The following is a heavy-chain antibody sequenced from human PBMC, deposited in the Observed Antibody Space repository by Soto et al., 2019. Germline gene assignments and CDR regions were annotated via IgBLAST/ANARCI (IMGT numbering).Heavy chain of an antibody. Sequence: PGGSLRLSCAASGFTFSSYSMNWVRQAPGKGLEWVSSISSSSSYIYYADSVKGRFTISRDNSKNTLYLQMNSLRAEDTAAYYCAKGGFPRFYYYMDVWGKGTTVTVSS. CDR1: GFTFSSYS. CDR3: AKGGFPRFYYYMDV. CDR2: ISSSSSYI. V-gene: IGHV3-21*01. J-gene: IGHJ6*03.